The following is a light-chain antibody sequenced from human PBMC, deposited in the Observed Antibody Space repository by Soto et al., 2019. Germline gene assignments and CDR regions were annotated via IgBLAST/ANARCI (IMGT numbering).Light chain of an antibody. CDR2: AAS. V-gene: IGKV1-12*01. J-gene: IGKJ5*01. Sequence: DIQMTQSPSSVSASVGDRVTITCRASQSISSWLAWYQQKPGTVPKLLIYAASTLQSGVPSRFSGSGGGTAFTLPITSLQPEDFGTYYCRQGDSFPLTFGQGTRLEIK. CDR3: RQGDSFPLT. CDR1: QSISSW.